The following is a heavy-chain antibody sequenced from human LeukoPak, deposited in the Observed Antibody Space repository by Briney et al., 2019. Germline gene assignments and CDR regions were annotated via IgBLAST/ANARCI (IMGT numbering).Heavy chain of an antibody. CDR2: ISYDGSNK. V-gene: IGHV3-30-3*01. CDR1: GFTFSSYA. CDR3: ATEGDSSSPS. Sequence: SGGSLRLSCAASGFTFSSYAMHWVRQAPGKGLEWVAVISYDGSNKYYADSVKGRFTISRDNSKNTLYLQMNSLRAEDTAVYYCATEGDSSSPSGGQGTLVTVSS. D-gene: IGHD6-6*01. J-gene: IGHJ4*02.